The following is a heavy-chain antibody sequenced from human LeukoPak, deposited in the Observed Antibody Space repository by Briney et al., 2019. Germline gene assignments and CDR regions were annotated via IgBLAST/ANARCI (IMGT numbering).Heavy chain of an antibody. CDR1: GFTFSSYE. CDR3: AKGPDYYDSSGPGANY. J-gene: IGHJ4*02. V-gene: IGHV3-48*03. D-gene: IGHD3-22*01. CDR2: ISSSGSTI. Sequence: GGSLRLSCAPSGFTFSSYEMNWVRQAPGKGLEWVSYISSSGSTIYYADSVKGRFTISRDNAKNSLYLQMNSLRAEDTAVYYCAKGPDYYDSSGPGANYWGQGTLVTVSS.